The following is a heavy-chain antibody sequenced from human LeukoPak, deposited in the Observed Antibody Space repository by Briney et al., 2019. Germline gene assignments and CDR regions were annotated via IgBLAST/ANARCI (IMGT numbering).Heavy chain of an antibody. V-gene: IGHV4-38-2*01. CDR2: IYHSGST. Sequence: SETLSLTCAVSGYSISSGYYWGWIRPPPGKGLEWIGSIYHSGSTYYNPSLKSRVTISVDTSKNQFSLKLSSVTAADTAVYYCARLDCSSTSCYSGYWGQGTLVTVSS. D-gene: IGHD2-2*02. J-gene: IGHJ4*02. CDR3: ARLDCSSTSCYSGY. CDR1: GYSISSGYY.